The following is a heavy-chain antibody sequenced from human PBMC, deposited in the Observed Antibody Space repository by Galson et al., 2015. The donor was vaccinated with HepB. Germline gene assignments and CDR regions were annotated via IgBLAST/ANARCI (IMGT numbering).Heavy chain of an antibody. CDR1: GYIFTNQW. V-gene: IGHV5-51*01. Sequence: QSGAEVKKPGESLKISCKGSGYIFTNQWIGWVRQMPGKGLEWMGIIYPGDSGIRYSPSFQGQVTFSADKSISTAYLQWSSLRASDTAMYFCARQDTGRDAFDIWGQGTMVTVSS. CDR3: ARQDTGRDAFDI. CDR2: IYPGDSGI. J-gene: IGHJ3*02.